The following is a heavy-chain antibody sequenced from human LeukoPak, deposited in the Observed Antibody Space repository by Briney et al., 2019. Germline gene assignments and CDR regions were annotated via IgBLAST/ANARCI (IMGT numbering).Heavy chain of an antibody. D-gene: IGHD3-10*01. CDR2: INPKSGDT. CDR3: TRGPKYYGSGRSWFDP. V-gene: IGHV1-2*02. J-gene: IGHJ5*02. Sequence: ASVKVSCKASGYTFSDYYMHWVRQAPRQGLEWMGWINPKSGDTNYVQKLQGRVTVTRDTSISTVYMELSRLRSDDTAVYYCTRGPKYYGSGRSWFDPWGQGTLVTVSS. CDR1: GYTFSDYY.